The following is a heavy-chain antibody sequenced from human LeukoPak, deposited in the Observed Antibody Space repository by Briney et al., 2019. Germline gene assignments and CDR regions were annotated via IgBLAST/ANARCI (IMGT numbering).Heavy chain of an antibody. CDR2: IYYSGST. J-gene: IGHJ6*02. CDR1: GSSISSYY. Sequence: SETLSLTCTVSGSSISSYYWSWIRQPPGKGLEWIGYIYYSGSTNYNPSLKSRVTISVDTSKNQFSLKLSSVTAADTAVYYCAFDSSGSSYYGMDVWGQGTTVTVSS. D-gene: IGHD6-19*01. CDR3: AFDSSGSSYYGMDV. V-gene: IGHV4-59*01.